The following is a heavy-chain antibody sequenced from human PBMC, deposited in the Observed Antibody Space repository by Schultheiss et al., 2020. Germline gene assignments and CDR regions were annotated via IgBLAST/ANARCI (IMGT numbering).Heavy chain of an antibody. V-gene: IGHV3-66*01. J-gene: IGHJ1*01. CDR1: EFTVNNNY. Sequence: GGPLRLSCAASEFTVNNNYMRWVRQAPGKGLDWVSLIYSVGSTYYADFVKGRFTISRDNSKNMLYLQMNSLRVEDTAVYYCATSPTSGHWGQGTLVTVSS. CDR3: ATSPTSGH. CDR2: IYSVGST.